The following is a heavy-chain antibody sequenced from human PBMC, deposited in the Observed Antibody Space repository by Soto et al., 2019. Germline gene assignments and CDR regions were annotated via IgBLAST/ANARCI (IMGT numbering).Heavy chain of an antibody. D-gene: IGHD1-26*01. CDR3: AGGSMWELPS. Sequence: GGSLRLSCAASGFTFISYSMNWVRQAPGKGLEWVSSISSSSSYIYYADSVKGRFTIPRDNAKNSLYLQMNSLRAEDTAVYYCAGGSMWELPSWGQGTLVTVSS. CDR1: GFTFISYS. CDR2: ISSSSSYI. J-gene: IGHJ4*02. V-gene: IGHV3-21*01.